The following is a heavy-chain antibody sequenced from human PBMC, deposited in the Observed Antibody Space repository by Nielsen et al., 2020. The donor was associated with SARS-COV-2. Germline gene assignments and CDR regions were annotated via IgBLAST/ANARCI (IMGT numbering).Heavy chain of an antibody. Sequence: SETLSLTCTVSGASISRGDYYWSWIRQPPGKGLEWIGSIYYSGSTYYNPSLKSRVTISVDTSKNQFSLKLSSVTAADTAVYYCATQGGGIAVAGPYYYYGMDVWGQGTTVTVSS. J-gene: IGHJ6*02. CDR3: ATQGGGIAVAGPYYYYGMDV. V-gene: IGHV4-39*01. CDR1: GASISRGDYY. CDR2: IYYSGST. D-gene: IGHD6-19*01.